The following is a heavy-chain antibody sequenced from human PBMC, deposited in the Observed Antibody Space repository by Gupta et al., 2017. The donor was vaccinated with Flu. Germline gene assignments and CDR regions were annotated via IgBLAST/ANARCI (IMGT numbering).Heavy chain of an antibody. CDR3: ARARKYGDYYGMDV. CDR2: IIPIFGTA. Sequence: QVQLVQSGAEVEKPGSSVRVSCKASGGTFSSHAINWVRQAPGQGLEWMGGIIPIFGTARYVQKVEDRITFTADESTSTAFMELRSPRSEDTAVYYCARARKYGDYYGMDVWGQGTTVTVSS. V-gene: IGHV1-69*01. CDR1: GGTFSSHA. J-gene: IGHJ6*02. D-gene: IGHD4/OR15-4a*01.